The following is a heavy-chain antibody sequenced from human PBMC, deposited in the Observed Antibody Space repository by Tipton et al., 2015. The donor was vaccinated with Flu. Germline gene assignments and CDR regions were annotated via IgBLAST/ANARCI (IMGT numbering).Heavy chain of an antibody. CDR1: GGSISSSY. Sequence: TLSLTCTVSGGSISSSYWSWIRQPPGKGLGWIGSTYYNGSTNYNPSLKSRVTISVDTSRNQFSLRLNSVTAADTAVYYCARGSGSGTFLIFDLWGQGTLVTVSS. D-gene: IGHD3-10*01. V-gene: IGHV4-59*12. CDR2: TYYNGST. J-gene: IGHJ4*02. CDR3: ARGSGSGTFLIFDL.